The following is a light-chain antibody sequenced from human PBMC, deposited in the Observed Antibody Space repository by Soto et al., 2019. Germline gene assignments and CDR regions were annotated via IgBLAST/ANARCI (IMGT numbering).Light chain of an antibody. CDR1: QSVSSSY. V-gene: IGKV3-20*01. J-gene: IGKJ4*01. CDR2: GAS. CDR3: XXXGSLLT. Sequence: EIVLTQSPGTLSLSPGERATLSCRASQSVSSSYLAWYQQKPGQAPRLLIYGASSRATGIPDRFSGSGSGTDFTLTISRLEPEXXXXXXXXXXGSLLTFGGGTKVEIK.